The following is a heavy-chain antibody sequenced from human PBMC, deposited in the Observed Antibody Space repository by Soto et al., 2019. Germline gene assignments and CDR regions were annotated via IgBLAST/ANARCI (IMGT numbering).Heavy chain of an antibody. CDR2: IYYSGST. D-gene: IGHD2-2*01. Sequence: SETLSLTCTVSGGSVSSGSYYWSWIRQPPGKGLEWIGYIYYSGSTNYNPSLKSRVTISVDTSKNQFSLKLSSVTAADTAVYYCARERQGYCSSTSCSTFWFDPWGQGTLVTVSS. J-gene: IGHJ5*02. V-gene: IGHV4-61*01. CDR1: GGSVSSGSYY. CDR3: ARERQGYCSSTSCSTFWFDP.